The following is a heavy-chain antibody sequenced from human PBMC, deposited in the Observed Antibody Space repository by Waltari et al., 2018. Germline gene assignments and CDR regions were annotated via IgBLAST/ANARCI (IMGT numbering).Heavy chain of an antibody. CDR1: GGSISSSSYY. D-gene: IGHD1-26*01. J-gene: IGHJ4*02. CDR2: IYYSGST. CDR3: ARARGGSYGGEDFDY. Sequence: QLQLQESGPGLVEPSATLSLTCTVSGGSISSSSYYWGWIRQPPGKGLEWIGSIYYSGSTYYNPSLKSRVTISVDTSKNQFSLKLSSVTAADTAVYYCARARGGSYGGEDFDYWGQGTLVTVSS. V-gene: IGHV4-39*07.